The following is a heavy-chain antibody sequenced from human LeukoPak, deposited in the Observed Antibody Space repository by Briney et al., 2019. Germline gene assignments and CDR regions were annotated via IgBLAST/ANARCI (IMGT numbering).Heavy chain of an antibody. D-gene: IGHD3-3*01. J-gene: IGHJ4*02. CDR1: GGSFSGYY. CDR2: INHSGST. V-gene: IGHV4-34*01. Sequence: PSETLSLTCAVYGGSFSGYYWSWIRQPPGKGLEWIGEINHSGSTNYNPSLKSRVTISEDTSKNQSSLKLSSVTAADTAVYYCARGYDFWSGYPYWGQGTLVTVSS. CDR3: ARGYDFWSGYPY.